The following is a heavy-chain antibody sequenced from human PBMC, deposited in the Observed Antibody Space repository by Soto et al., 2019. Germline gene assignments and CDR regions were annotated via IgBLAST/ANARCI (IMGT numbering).Heavy chain of an antibody. CDR1: GFTFRSYS. V-gene: IGHV3-21*01. D-gene: IGHD5-12*01. Sequence: EVQLVESGGGLVKPGGSLRLSCAASGFTFRSYSMNWVRQAPGKGLEWVSSISSSSSYIYYADSVKGRFTISRDNAKNSLYLQMNSLRAEDTAVYYCAREVSKYSGYDFDYWGQGTLATVSS. J-gene: IGHJ4*02. CDR3: AREVSKYSGYDFDY. CDR2: ISSSSSYI.